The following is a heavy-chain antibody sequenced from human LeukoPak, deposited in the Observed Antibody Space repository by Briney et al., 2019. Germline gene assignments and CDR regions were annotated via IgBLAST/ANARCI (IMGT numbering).Heavy chain of an antibody. Sequence: GGSLRLSCAASGFTFSSYEMNWVRQAPGKGLEWVSGISGSGGNTYYADSVKGRFTVSRDNSKNTLYLQINRLRAEDTAVYYCAKAGSIRFDYWGQGTLVTVSS. D-gene: IGHD1-26*01. CDR1: GFTFSSYE. J-gene: IGHJ4*02. CDR2: ISGSGGNT. CDR3: AKAGSIRFDY. V-gene: IGHV3-23*01.